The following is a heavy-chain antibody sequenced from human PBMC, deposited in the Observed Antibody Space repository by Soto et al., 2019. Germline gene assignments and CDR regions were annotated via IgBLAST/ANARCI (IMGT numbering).Heavy chain of an antibody. V-gene: IGHV1-18*01. CDR3: ARVTTVTRDYYYYKDV. CDR1: GYTFTSYG. Sequence: QVQLVQSGAEVKKPGASVKVSCKASGYTFTSYGISWVRQAPGQGLEWMGWISAYNGNTNYAQKLKGRVTMTTDKSTSTAYMELRSLRSDDTAVYYCARVTTVTRDYYYYKDVWGKGTTVTVSS. D-gene: IGHD4-4*01. J-gene: IGHJ6*03. CDR2: ISAYNGNT.